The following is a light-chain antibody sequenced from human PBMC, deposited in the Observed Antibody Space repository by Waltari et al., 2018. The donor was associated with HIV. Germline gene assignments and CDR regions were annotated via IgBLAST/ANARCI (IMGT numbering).Light chain of an antibody. CDR1: QGIRND. CDR3: LQDYNYPWT. Sequence: AIQMTQSPSSLSASVGDRVTITCRSSQGIRNDLGWYQQKPGKAPKLLIYAASSLQSGVPSRFSSSGSGTDFTLTISSLQPEDFATYYCLQDYNYPWTFGQGTKVEIK. V-gene: IGKV1-6*01. J-gene: IGKJ1*01. CDR2: AAS.